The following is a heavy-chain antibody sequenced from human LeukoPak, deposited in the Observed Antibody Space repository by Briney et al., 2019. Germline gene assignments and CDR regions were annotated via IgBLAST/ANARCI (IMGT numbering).Heavy chain of an antibody. Sequence: ASVKVSCKASGYSLTTYGISWVRQAPGQGLEWMGWISAYNGNTNYAQNLQGRVTVTTDTSTSTAYMELRSLRSDDTAMYYCGRARSDYVTLTGYYYPSEFDYWGQGTLVTVSS. D-gene: IGHD3-9*01. CDR3: GRARSDYVTLTGYYYPSEFDY. CDR2: ISAYNGNT. V-gene: IGHV1-18*01. J-gene: IGHJ4*02. CDR1: GYSLTTYG.